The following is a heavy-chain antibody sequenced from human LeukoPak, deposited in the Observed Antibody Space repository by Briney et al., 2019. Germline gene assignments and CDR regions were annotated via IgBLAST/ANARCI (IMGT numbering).Heavy chain of an antibody. CDR3: ARLTRLSTSPDRYYLDY. Sequence: SETLSLTCTVSGGSISSSDYLWAWVRQPPGKGLEWIGDFYYNGVTSYDPSLKSRVTISVDTSKNQFSLSLTSVTAADTAVYYCARLTRLSTSPDRYYLDYWGQGTLVTVSS. J-gene: IGHJ4*02. V-gene: IGHV4-39*01. CDR1: GGSISSSDYL. CDR2: FYYNGVT. D-gene: IGHD6-6*01.